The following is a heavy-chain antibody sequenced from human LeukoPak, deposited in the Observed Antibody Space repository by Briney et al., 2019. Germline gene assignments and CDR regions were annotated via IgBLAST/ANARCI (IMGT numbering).Heavy chain of an antibody. V-gene: IGHV3-23*01. CDR2: ISGSGGST. Sequence: GGSLRLSCAASGFTFSSYAMSWVRQAPGKGLEWVSGISGSGGSTYYADSVKGRFTISRDNSKNTLFLQMNSLRAEDTAVYYCTKDTVDTTMVPYYFEYWGQGTLVTVSS. J-gene: IGHJ4*02. CDR1: GFTFSSYA. CDR3: TKDTVDTTMVPYYFEY. D-gene: IGHD5-18*01.